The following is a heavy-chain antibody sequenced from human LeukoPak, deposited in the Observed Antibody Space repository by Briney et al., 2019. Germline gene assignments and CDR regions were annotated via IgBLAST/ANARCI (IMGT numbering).Heavy chain of an antibody. J-gene: IGHJ4*02. CDR1: GGTFSSYA. V-gene: IGHV7-4-1*02. Sequence: ASVKVSCKASGGTFSSYAISWVRQAPGQGLEWMGWINTNTGNPTSAQGFTGRFVFSVDTSVSTAYLQISSLKAEDTAVYYCARGSVGSINWMGNWGQGTLVTVSS. CDR3: ARGSVGSINWMGN. CDR2: INTNTGNP. D-gene: IGHD2-15*01.